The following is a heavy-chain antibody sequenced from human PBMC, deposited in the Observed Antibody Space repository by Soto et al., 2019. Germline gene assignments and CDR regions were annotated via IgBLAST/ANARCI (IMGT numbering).Heavy chain of an antibody. D-gene: IGHD6-13*01. CDR3: ARAAGYNWFDP. J-gene: IGHJ5*02. Sequence: PGGSLRLSCAASGFTFSSYAMSWVRQAPGKGLEWVSAISGSGGSTYYADSVKGRFTISRDNAKNSLYLQMNSLRAEDTAGYYCARAAGYNWFDPWGQGTLVTVSS. V-gene: IGHV3-23*01. CDR2: ISGSGGST. CDR1: GFTFSSYA.